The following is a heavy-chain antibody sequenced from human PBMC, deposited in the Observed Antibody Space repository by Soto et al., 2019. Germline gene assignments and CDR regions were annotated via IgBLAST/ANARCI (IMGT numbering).Heavy chain of an antibody. J-gene: IGHJ4*02. CDR1: GSSFSNFY. Sequence: QVPLQESGPRLVKPSETLSLTCSVSGSSFSNFYWSWIRQPAGKGLEWIGRIYTSGATSYNPSLQSGVTMSVDTSPTQMSLSVRSVTAADSAVYFCARGGIQLSYAFDYWGPGILVTVSS. D-gene: IGHD1-1*01. CDR3: ARGGIQLSYAFDY. CDR2: IYTSGAT. V-gene: IGHV4-4*07.